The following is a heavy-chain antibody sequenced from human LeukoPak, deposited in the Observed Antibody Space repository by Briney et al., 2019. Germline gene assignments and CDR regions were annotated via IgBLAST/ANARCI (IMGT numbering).Heavy chain of an antibody. CDR2: IYYSGST. CDR3: ARAGDRDGYNLFDY. V-gene: IGHV4-59*01. Sequence: PPETLSLTCTVSGGSISSYYWSWIRQPPGKGLEWIGYIYYSGSTNYNPSLKSRVTISVDTSKNQFSLKLSSVTAADTAVYYCARAGDRDGYNLFDYWGQGTLVTVSS. D-gene: IGHD5-24*01. CDR1: GGSISSYY. J-gene: IGHJ4*02.